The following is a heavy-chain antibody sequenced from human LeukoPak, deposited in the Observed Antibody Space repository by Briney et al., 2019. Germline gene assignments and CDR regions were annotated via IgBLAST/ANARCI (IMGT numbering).Heavy chain of an antibody. V-gene: IGHV3-21*01. CDR3: ARVRMTTVTTGDY. CDR1: GFTFSSYS. CDR2: ISSSSYI. J-gene: IGHJ4*02. D-gene: IGHD4-17*01. Sequence: GGSLRLSCAASGFTFSSYSMNWVRQAPGKGLEWVSSISSSSYIYYADSVKGRFTISRDNAKNSLYLQMNSLRAEDTAVYYCARVRMTTVTTGDYWGQGTLVTVSS.